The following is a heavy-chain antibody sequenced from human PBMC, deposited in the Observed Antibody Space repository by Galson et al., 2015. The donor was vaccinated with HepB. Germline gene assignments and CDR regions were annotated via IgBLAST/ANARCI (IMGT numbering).Heavy chain of an antibody. D-gene: IGHD1-20*01. CDR1: GYSFTTNW. Sequence: QSGAEVKKLGESLKISCKGSGYSFTTNWIVWVRQVPGRGLEWVANINTSDSDTRYSPSFQGQVITSVDKSITTAYLQWSSLRASDTALYYCARHVETGNWYGWFDLWGQGTLVTGAS. CDR2: INTSDSDT. V-gene: IGHV5-51*01. J-gene: IGHJ5*02. CDR3: ARHVETGNWYGWFDL.